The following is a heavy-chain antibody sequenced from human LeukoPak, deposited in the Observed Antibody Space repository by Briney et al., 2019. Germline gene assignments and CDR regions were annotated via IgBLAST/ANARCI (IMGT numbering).Heavy chain of an antibody. V-gene: IGHV3-23*01. D-gene: IGHD1-14*01. Sequence: GGSLRLSCAASGFTFSSYGMHSVRQAPGKGLEWVSAISGSGGSTYDADSVKGRFTISRDNSKNTLYLQMNSLRADDTAVYYCASSKTAYRYFDYWGQGTLVTVSS. CDR2: ISGSGGST. CDR1: GFTFSSYG. CDR3: ASSKTAYRYFDY. J-gene: IGHJ4*02.